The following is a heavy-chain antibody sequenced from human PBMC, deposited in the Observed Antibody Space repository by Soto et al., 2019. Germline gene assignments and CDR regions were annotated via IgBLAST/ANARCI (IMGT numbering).Heavy chain of an antibody. Sequence: LRLSCAASGFTFSDYHMSWIRQAPGKGLEWVSYISSSGSTIYYADSVKGRFTISRDNAKNSLYLQMNSLRAEDTAVYYCASPTLRYFDWLPYGMDVWGQGTTVTVSS. V-gene: IGHV3-11*01. D-gene: IGHD3-9*01. J-gene: IGHJ6*02. CDR3: ASPTLRYFDWLPYGMDV. CDR1: GFTFSDYH. CDR2: ISSSGSTI.